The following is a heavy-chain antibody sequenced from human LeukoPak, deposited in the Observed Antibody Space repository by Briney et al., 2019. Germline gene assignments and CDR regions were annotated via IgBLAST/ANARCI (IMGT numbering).Heavy chain of an antibody. CDR3: ARDPAAIDV. J-gene: IGHJ4*02. CDR2: IKEDGSEQ. Sequence: GGSLRLSCAASGFTFSRYWMSWVRQAPGKGLEWVANIKEDGSEQAYVDSVKGRFTISRDNAKNSLYLQMKSLRAEDTAAYYCARDPAAIDVWGQGTLVTVSS. CDR1: GFTFSRYW. V-gene: IGHV3-7*01. D-gene: IGHD2-15*01.